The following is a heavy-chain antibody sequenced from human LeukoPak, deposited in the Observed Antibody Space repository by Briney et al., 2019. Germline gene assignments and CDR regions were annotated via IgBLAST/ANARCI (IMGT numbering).Heavy chain of an antibody. D-gene: IGHD5-18*01. J-gene: IGHJ4*02. V-gene: IGHV4-59*12. Sequence: PSETLSLTCTVSGGSISSYYWSWIRQPPGKGLEWIAYISDIGSINYNPSLKSRVTISLETSKNQFSLKLSSVTAADTAVYYCARDTTRRGYSYEASLDWGQGTLVTVSS. CDR2: ISDIGSI. CDR3: ARDTTRRGYSYEASLD. CDR1: GGSISSYY.